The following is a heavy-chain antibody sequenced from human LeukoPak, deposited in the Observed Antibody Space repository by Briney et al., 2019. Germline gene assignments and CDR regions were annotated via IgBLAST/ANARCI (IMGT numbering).Heavy chain of an antibody. CDR2: IYTSGST. CDR3: ARGGIVLAEKDAFDI. CDR1: GGSISSYY. J-gene: IGHJ3*02. Sequence: PSETLSLTCTVSGGSISSYYWSWIRQPAGKGLEWIGRIYTSGSTNYNPSLKSRVTMSVDTSKNQFSLMLSSVTDADTAVYYCARGGIVLAEKDAFDIWGQGTMVTVSS. V-gene: IGHV4-4*07. D-gene: IGHD2-8*02.